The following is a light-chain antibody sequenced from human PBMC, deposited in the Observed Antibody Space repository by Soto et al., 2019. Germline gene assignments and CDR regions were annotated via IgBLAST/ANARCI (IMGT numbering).Light chain of an antibody. CDR1: STNIGNNY. Sequence: HSVLMQPPSVSGAPGQKVTISCSGSSTNIGNNYVSWYQHLPGTAPKLLIYDNSERPSGIPDRFSGSKSGTSATLGITGLQTGDEADYYCGTWDSSLSAGVFGGGTKLTVL. CDR3: GTWDSSLSAGV. V-gene: IGLV1-51*01. CDR2: DNS. J-gene: IGLJ2*01.